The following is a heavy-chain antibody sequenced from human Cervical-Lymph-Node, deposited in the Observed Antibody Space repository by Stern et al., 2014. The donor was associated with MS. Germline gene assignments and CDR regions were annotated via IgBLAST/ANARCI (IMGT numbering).Heavy chain of an antibody. CDR2: FDSEDGET. CDR3: VTVAIRENYYDTSGYYFG. Sequence: QVQLVESGAEVKKPGASVKVSCKVSGYSLTESSMHWVRQAPGEGLEWMGRFDSEDGETIYAQKFQGRVTMTEDTFTDTAYMELSSLRSEDTAVYYCVTVAIRENYYDTSGYYFGWGQGTLVTVST. CDR1: GYSLTESS. V-gene: IGHV1-24*01. D-gene: IGHD3-22*01. J-gene: IGHJ4*02.